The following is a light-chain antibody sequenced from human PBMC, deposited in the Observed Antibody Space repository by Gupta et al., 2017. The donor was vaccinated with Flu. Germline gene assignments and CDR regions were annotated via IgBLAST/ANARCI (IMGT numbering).Light chain of an antibody. CDR1: NLGDKF. V-gene: IGLV3-1*01. Sequence: SYELTQPPSVSVSPGQTATISCSGDNLGDKFACWYQQKPGQSPVLVIYQDKKRPSGIPARFSGSNSGNTATLTISGTQAVDEAVYHCQAWDTSTPYVFGAGTKVTVL. CDR2: QDK. J-gene: IGLJ1*01. CDR3: QAWDTSTPYV.